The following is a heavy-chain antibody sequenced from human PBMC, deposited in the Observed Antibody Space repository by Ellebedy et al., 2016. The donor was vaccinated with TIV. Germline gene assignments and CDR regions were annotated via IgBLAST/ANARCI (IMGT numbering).Heavy chain of an antibody. V-gene: IGHV3-15*01. CDR1: GFTFSNAW. CDR2: IKSKTDGGAA. CDR3: TTVYKNKKDSV. J-gene: IGHJ4*02. Sequence: GESLKISCAASGFTFSNAWMNWVRQAPGKGLEWVGRIKSKTDGGAADYAAPVKGRFTISRDDSKNTLYLQMNSLKTEEPAIYFCTTVYKNKKDSVWGQGNLVTVSP. D-gene: IGHD5-24*01.